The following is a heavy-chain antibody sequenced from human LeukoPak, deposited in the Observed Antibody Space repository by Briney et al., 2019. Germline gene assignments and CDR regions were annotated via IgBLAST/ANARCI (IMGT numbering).Heavy chain of an antibody. CDR2: IYTSGST. J-gene: IGHJ4*02. CDR1: GGSISSYY. Sequence: SETLSLTCTVSGGSISSYYWSWIRQPAGKGLEWIGRIYTSGSTNYNPSLKSRVTMSVDTSKNQFSLKLSSVTAADTAVYYCARDNYGDYRLSYYFDYWGQGTLVTVSS. D-gene: IGHD4-17*01. CDR3: ARDNYGDYRLSYYFDY. V-gene: IGHV4-4*07.